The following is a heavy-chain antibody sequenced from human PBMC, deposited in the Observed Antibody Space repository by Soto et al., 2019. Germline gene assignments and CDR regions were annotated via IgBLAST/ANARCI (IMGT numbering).Heavy chain of an antibody. CDR1: GGSISSYY. D-gene: IGHD3-22*01. J-gene: IGHJ4*02. CDR3: ARDGYYYDSSGYQSVYYFDY. CDR2: IYFSGGT. Sequence: SETLSLTCTVSGGSISSYYWSWIRQPPGKGLEWIGYIYFSGGTNYNPSLKSRVTISVDTSKNQFSLKLSSVTAADTAVYYCARDGYYYDSSGYQSVYYFDYWGQGTRVTVSS. V-gene: IGHV4-59*01.